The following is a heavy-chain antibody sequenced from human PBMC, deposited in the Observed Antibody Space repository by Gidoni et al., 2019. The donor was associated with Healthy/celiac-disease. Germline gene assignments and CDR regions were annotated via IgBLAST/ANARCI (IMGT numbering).Heavy chain of an antibody. Sequence: QVQLVESGGGVVQPGRSLRLSCAASGFTFSSYGMHWVRQAPGKGLEWVAVISYDGSNKYYADSVKGRFTISRDNSKNTLYLQMNSLRAEDTAVYYCAKDYYGSGSYMREGGLYYGMDVWGQGTTVTVSS. CDR3: AKDYYGSGSYMREGGLYYGMDV. D-gene: IGHD3-10*01. V-gene: IGHV3-30*18. J-gene: IGHJ6*02. CDR2: ISYDGSNK. CDR1: GFTFSSYG.